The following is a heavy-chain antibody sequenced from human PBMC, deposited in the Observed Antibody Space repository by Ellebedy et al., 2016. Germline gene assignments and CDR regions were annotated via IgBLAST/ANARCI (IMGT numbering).Heavy chain of an antibody. CDR1: GFTFSTYN. D-gene: IGHD4/OR15-4a*01. J-gene: IGHJ4*02. Sequence: GESLKISCEASGFTFSTYNMHWVRQAPGKGLEWVAVIWYDGSDAQYADSVKGRFTVSRDNSKNMVYLQMNSLRAEDMAVYYCVTGRITCANWGQGTLVTVSS. CDR2: IWYDGSDA. CDR3: VTGRITCAN. V-gene: IGHV3-33*08.